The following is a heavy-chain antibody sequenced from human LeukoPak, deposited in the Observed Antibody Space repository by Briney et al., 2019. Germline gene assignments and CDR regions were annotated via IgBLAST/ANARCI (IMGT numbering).Heavy chain of an antibody. CDR3: ARHGPAESVGLDY. J-gene: IGHJ4*02. Sequence: PSETLSLTCTVSGGSISSGGYYWSWIRQHPGKGLEWIGYIYYSGSTYYNPSLKSRVTISVDTSKNQFSLKLSSVTAADTAVYYCARHGPAESVGLDYWGQGTLVTVSS. V-gene: IGHV4-39*01. D-gene: IGHD2-2*01. CDR2: IYYSGST. CDR1: GGSISSGGYY.